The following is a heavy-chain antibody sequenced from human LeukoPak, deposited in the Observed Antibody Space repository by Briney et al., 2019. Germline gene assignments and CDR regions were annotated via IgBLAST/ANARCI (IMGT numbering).Heavy chain of an antibody. Sequence: SETLSLTCTVSGGSISSGSYYWSWIRQPAGKGLEWIGRIYTSGSTNYNPSLKSRVTISVDTSKNQFSLKLSSVTAADTAVYYCGRSSYSGSSRAFDYWGQGTLVTVSS. J-gene: IGHJ4*02. CDR3: GRSSYSGSSRAFDY. CDR1: GGSISSGSYY. V-gene: IGHV4-61*02. CDR2: IYTSGST. D-gene: IGHD1-26*01.